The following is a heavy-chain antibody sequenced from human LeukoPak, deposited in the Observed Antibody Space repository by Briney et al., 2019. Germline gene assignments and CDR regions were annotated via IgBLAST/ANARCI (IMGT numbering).Heavy chain of an antibody. CDR1: GGSFSGYY. V-gene: IGHV4-34*01. Sequence: SETLSLTCAVYGGSFSGYYWSWIRQPPGKGLEGIGEINHSGSTNYNPSLKSRVTISVDTSKNQFSLKLSSVTAADTAVYYCATQRSYYYYGMDVWGQGTTVTVSS. D-gene: IGHD1-1*01. CDR3: ATQRSYYYYGMDV. J-gene: IGHJ6*02. CDR2: INHSGST.